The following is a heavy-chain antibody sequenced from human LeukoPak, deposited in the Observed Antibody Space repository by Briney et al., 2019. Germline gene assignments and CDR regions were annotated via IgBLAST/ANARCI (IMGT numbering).Heavy chain of an antibody. V-gene: IGHV4-4*09. CDR3: ARSPWFVVVPAAIVGDAFDI. D-gene: IGHD2-2*02. CDR1: GGSISSYY. J-gene: IGHJ3*02. CDR2: IYTSGST. Sequence: SETLSLTCTVSGGSISSYYWGWIRHPPGKGLEWIGYIYTSGSTNYNPSLKSRVTISVDTSKNQFSLKLSSVTAADTAVYYCARSPWFVVVPAAIVGDAFDIWGQGTMVTVSS.